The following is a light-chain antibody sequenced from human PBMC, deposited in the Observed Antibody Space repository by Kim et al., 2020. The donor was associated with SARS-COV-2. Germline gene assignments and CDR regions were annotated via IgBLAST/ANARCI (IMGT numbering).Light chain of an antibody. CDR3: QQSYSTPIT. CDR2: AAS. J-gene: IGKJ5*01. CDR1: QSISSY. V-gene: IGKV1-39*01. Sequence: ASVGDRVTITCRASQSISSYLNWYQQKPGKAPKPLIYAASSLQSGVPSRFSGSGSGTDFTLTISSLQPEDFATYYCQQSYSTPITFGQGTRLEIK.